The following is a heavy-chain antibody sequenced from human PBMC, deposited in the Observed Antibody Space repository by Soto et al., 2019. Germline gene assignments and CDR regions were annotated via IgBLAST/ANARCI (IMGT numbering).Heavy chain of an antibody. CDR2: IYYSGST. D-gene: IGHD6-13*01. Sequence: QVQLQESGPGLVKPSQTLSLTCTVSGGSISSGGYYWSWIRQHPGKGLEWIGYIYYSGSTYYNPSLKSRVTISVDTSKNQFSLKLSSVTAADTAVYYCARGVESSWHQPPHWYFDLWGRGTLVTVSS. J-gene: IGHJ2*01. CDR3: ARGVESSWHQPPHWYFDL. V-gene: IGHV4-31*03. CDR1: GGSISSGGYY.